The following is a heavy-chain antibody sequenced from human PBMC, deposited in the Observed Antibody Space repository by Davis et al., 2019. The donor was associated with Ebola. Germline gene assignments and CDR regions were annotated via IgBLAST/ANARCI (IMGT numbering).Heavy chain of an antibody. CDR2: TYYNSKWFH. J-gene: IGHJ6*02. CDR3: TRGWLRGGMDV. D-gene: IGHD5-18*01. V-gene: IGHV6-1*01. CDR1: GDSVSINSAG. Sequence: HSQTLSLTCAISGDSVSINSAGWNWIRQSPSRGLEWLGRTYYNSKWFHDYAPSVKTRITINADTSKNLFSLQLSPVTPEDTAVYYCTRGWLRGGMDVWGEGTTVTV.